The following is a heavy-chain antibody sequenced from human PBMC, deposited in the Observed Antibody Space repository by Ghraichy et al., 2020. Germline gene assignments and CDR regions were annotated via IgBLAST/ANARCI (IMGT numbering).Heavy chain of an antibody. Sequence: ASVKVSCKASGYTFTSYGISWVRQAPGQGLEWMGWISAYNGNTNYAQKLQGRVTMTTDTSTSTAYMELRSLRSDDTAVYYCARALDEGHRRYNWNDEGAFDIWGQGTMVTVSS. CDR1: GYTFTSYG. CDR3: ARALDEGHRRYNWNDEGAFDI. V-gene: IGHV1-18*01. D-gene: IGHD1-1*01. CDR2: ISAYNGNT. J-gene: IGHJ3*02.